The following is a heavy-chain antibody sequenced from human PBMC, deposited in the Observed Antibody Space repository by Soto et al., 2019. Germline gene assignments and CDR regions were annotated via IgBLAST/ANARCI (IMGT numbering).Heavy chain of an antibody. D-gene: IGHD6-19*01. CDR1: GFFFSSYR. CDR2: FSATSENT. Sequence: EVQLLESGGGLVQPGGPLRLSCVGSGFFFSSYRRTWVRQAPGKGLEWVSSFSATSENTYYADSVRGRFTISRDNSKNTLFLQMNSLTAEDTAMYYCAKARDQQWVRLPFDYWGQGILVIVSS. CDR3: AKARDQQWVRLPFDY. J-gene: IGHJ4*02. V-gene: IGHV3-23*01.